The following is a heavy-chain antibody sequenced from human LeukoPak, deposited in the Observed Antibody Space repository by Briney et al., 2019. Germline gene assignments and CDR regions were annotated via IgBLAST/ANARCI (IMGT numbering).Heavy chain of an antibody. D-gene: IGHD4-17*01. CDR3: ARGLTTGEY. CDR1: GFTFSSYA. J-gene: IGHJ4*02. Sequence: GGSLRLSCAASGFTFSSYAMHWVRQAPGKGLEYVSAISSDGGSTYYANSVKGRFTISRDNSKNTLYLQMGSLRAEDMAVYYCARGLTTGEYWGQGTLVTVSS. CDR2: ISSDGGST. V-gene: IGHV3-64*01.